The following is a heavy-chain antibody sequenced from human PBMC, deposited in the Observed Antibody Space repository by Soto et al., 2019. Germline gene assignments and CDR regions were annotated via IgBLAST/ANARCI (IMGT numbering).Heavy chain of an antibody. Sequence: SETLSLTCAAYGGSFSGYYWSWIRQPPGKGLEWIGEINHSGSTNYNPSLKSRVTISVDTSKNQFSLKLSSVTAADTAVYYCARPALRYFEWFRGIYGMDVWGQGPTVTVSS. CDR3: ARPALRYFEWFRGIYGMDV. V-gene: IGHV4-34*01. D-gene: IGHD3-9*01. J-gene: IGHJ6*02. CDR2: INHSGST. CDR1: GGSFSGYY.